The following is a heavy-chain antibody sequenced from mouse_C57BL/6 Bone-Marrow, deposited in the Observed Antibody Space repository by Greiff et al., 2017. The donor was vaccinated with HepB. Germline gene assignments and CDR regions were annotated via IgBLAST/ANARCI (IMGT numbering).Heavy chain of an antibody. Sequence: EVKLMESGGDLVKPGGSLKLSCAASGFTFSSYGMSWVRQTPDKRLEWVATISSGGSYTYYPDSVKGRFTISRDNAKNTLYLQMSSLKSEDTAMYYCATYGPGDYWGQGTTLTVSS. D-gene: IGHD1-1*01. CDR2: ISSGGSYT. J-gene: IGHJ2*01. CDR1: GFTFSSYG. CDR3: ATYGPGDY. V-gene: IGHV5-6*01.